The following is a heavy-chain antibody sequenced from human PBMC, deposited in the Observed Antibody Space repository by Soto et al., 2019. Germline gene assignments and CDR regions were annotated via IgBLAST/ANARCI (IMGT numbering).Heavy chain of an antibody. CDR1: GGSFSGYY. J-gene: IGHJ4*02. V-gene: IGHV4-34*01. CDR2: INHSGST. Sequence: QVQLQQWGAGLLKPSETLSLTCAVYGGSFSGYYWSWIRQPPGKGLEWIGEINHSGSTNYNPSLKRRVTISVDTSKNQFSLKLSSVTAADTAVYYCARGIGYCSSTSCPPFDYWGQGTLVTVSS. CDR3: ARGIGYCSSTSCPPFDY. D-gene: IGHD2-2*01.